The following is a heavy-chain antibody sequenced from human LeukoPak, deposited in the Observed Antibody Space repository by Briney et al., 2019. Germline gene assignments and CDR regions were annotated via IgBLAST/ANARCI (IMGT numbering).Heavy chain of an antibody. CDR2: MSPNSGHT. V-gene: IGHV1-8*03. CDR1: GYTFTSYY. D-gene: IGHD1-7*01. Sequence: ASVKVSCKASGYTFTSYYMHWVRQAPGQGLEWMGWMSPNSGHTGYAQKFQGRVTFTRNTSISTAYMELSSLTSEDTAVYYCARGGISGTYADYYYYYLDVWGKGTTVTVSS. CDR3: ARGGISGTYADYYYYYLDV. J-gene: IGHJ6*03.